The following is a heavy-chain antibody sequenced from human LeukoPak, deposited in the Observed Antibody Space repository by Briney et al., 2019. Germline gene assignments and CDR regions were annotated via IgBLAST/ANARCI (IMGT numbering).Heavy chain of an antibody. CDR2: ITDSGDSK. CDR3: VRVPYHMLFMPAWFDT. J-gene: IGHJ5*02. D-gene: IGHD2/OR15-2a*01. Sequence: GGSLRLSCTASGFTFSSFAMHWVRQAPGKELEYVSAITDSGDSKHYARSVKGRFTISRDNSRDTVYLQMASLRSDDMGVYYCVRVPYHMLFMPAWFDTWGQGTVVTVSS. CDR1: GFTFSSFA. V-gene: IGHV3-64*01.